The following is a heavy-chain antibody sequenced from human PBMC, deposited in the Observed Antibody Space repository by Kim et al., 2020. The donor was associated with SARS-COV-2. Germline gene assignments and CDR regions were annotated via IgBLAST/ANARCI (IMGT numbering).Heavy chain of an antibody. V-gene: IGHV3-74*01. D-gene: IGHD6-19*01. J-gene: IGHJ4*02. CDR3: VRGTTGWRGIDY. Sequence: DSVEGQFTISREHAKNTVYLQMNSLTAEDTAVYFCVRGTTGWRGIDYWGQGTLVTVSS.